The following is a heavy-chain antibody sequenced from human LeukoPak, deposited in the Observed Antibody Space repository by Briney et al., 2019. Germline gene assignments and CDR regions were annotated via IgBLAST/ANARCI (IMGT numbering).Heavy chain of an antibody. CDR3: ARGRIAVAGNRYYFDY. V-gene: IGHV1-2*02. CDR2: INPNSGGT. Sequence: ASVKVSCKASGYTFTGYYMHWVRQAPGQGLEWMGWINPNSGGTNYAQKFQGRVTMTRDTSISTAYMELSRLRSDDTAVYYCARGRIAVAGNRYYFDYWGQGTLVTVSS. CDR1: GYTFTGYY. J-gene: IGHJ4*02. D-gene: IGHD6-19*01.